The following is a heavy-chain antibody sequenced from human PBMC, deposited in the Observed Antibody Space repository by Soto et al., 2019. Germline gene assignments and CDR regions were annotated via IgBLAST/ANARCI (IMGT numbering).Heavy chain of an antibody. J-gene: IGHJ4*02. CDR3: ARGLVVPAALAFDY. D-gene: IGHD2-2*01. CDR1: GGTFSSYA. CDR2: IIPIFGTA. V-gene: IGHV1-69*06. Sequence: QVQLVQSGAEVKKPGSSVKVSCKASGGTFSSYAISWVRQAPGQGLAWMGGIIPIFGTANYAQKFQGRVTITADKSTSTAYVELSSLRSEDTAVYCWARGLVVPAALAFDYWGQGTLVTVSS.